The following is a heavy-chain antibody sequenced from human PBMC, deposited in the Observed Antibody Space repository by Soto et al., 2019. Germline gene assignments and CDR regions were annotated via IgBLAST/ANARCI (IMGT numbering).Heavy chain of an antibody. CDR2: ISSSSSTI. J-gene: IGHJ4*02. CDR1: GFTFSSYS. CDR3: ARDSVAAAGTFFDY. V-gene: IGHV3-48*02. Sequence: GGSLRLSCAASGFTFSSYSMNWVRQAPGKGLEWVSYISSSSSTIYYADSVKGRFTISGDNAKNSLYLQMNSLRDEDTAVYYCARDSVAAAGTFFDYWGQGTLVTVSS. D-gene: IGHD6-13*01.